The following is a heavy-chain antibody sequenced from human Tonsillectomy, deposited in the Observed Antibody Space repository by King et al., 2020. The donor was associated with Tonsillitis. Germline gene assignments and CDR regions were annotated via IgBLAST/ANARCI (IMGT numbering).Heavy chain of an antibody. J-gene: IGHJ3*02. D-gene: IGHD3-9*01. V-gene: IGHV3-49*03. CDR1: GFTFGDYA. Sequence: VQLVESGGGLVQPGRSLRLSCTASGFTFGDYAMSWFRQAPGKGLEWVGFIRSKAYGGTTEYAASVKGRFTISRDDSKSIAYLQMNSLKSEDTAVYYCTRYVLRYFDASDAFDIWGQGTMVTVSS. CDR3: TRYVLRYFDASDAFDI. CDR2: IRSKAYGGTT.